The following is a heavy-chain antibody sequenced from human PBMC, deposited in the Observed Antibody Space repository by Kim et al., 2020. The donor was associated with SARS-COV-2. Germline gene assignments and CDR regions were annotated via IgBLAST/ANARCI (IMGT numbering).Heavy chain of an antibody. CDR3: ARDRSEFHHYYYYYGMDV. V-gene: IGHV3-30*04. CDR1: GFTFSSYA. Sequence: GGSLRLSCAASGFTFSSYAMHWVRQAPGKGLEWVAVISYDGSNKYYADSVKGRFTISRDNSKNTLYLQMNSLRAEDTAVYYCARDRSEFHHYYYYYGMDVWGQGTTVTVSS. J-gene: IGHJ6*02. D-gene: IGHD1-26*01. CDR2: ISYDGSNK.